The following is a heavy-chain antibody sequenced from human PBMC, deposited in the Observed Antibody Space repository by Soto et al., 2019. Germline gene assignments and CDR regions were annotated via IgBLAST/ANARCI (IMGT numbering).Heavy chain of an antibody. D-gene: IGHD6-6*01. V-gene: IGHV3-23*01. CDR1: GFTFTTYA. CDR3: AKKWDTTFSSSSH. Sequence: EVQLLESGGGLVQPGGSLRLSCAASGFTFTTYAMTWVRQAPGKGLEWVSAISGSCGSTYYADSVKGRFTISRDNSKNTLFLQMNSLRAEDTAVYYCAKKWDTTFSSSSHWGQGTLVNVSS. CDR2: ISGSCGST. J-gene: IGHJ4*02.